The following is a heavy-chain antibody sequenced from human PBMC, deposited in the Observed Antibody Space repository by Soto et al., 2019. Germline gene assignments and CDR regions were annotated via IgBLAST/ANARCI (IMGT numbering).Heavy chain of an antibody. Sequence: QVQLVPSGAEVKKPGASLTVSCQASGYTFTSYGISWVRQAPGQGLEWMGWISAYNGNTNYAQKLQGIVTITTDTSTSTAYLELRSLRSDDTAVDYRTRDIAAAGFDYWCQGTVVTVSS. CDR3: TRDIAAAGFDY. CDR1: GYTFTSYG. CDR2: ISAYNGNT. D-gene: IGHD6-25*01. V-gene: IGHV1-18*04. J-gene: IGHJ4*02.